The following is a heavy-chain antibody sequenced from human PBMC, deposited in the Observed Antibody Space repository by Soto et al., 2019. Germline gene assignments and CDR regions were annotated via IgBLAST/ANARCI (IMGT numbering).Heavy chain of an antibody. D-gene: IGHD1-26*01. CDR1: GDTVSSNSAT. J-gene: IGHJ5*02. V-gene: IGHV6-1*01. Sequence: PFETLSLTCAISGDTVSSNSATWNWIRQAPSRGLEWLGRTYYRSKWYNDYAVSVKSRININSDTSKNQFSLQLNSVTPEDTAVYYCARSGATVGRGFDPWGQGTLVTVSS. CDR3: ARSGATVGRGFDP. CDR2: TYYRSKWYN.